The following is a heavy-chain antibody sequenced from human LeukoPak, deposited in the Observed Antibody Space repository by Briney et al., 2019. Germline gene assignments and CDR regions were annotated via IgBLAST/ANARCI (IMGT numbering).Heavy chain of an antibody. J-gene: IGHJ5*02. CDR2: IHYTGST. CDR1: GGSISSYH. D-gene: IGHD3-10*01. CDR3: ARGGYHGSGNDFRFDP. V-gene: IGHV4-59*01. Sequence: PSETLSLTCTVSGGSISSYHWSWIRQPPGKGLECIGYIHYTGSTNYNPSLKSRVTISVDTSKNQFSLKLSSVTAADTAIYYCARGGYHGSGNDFRFDPWGQGTLVTVSS.